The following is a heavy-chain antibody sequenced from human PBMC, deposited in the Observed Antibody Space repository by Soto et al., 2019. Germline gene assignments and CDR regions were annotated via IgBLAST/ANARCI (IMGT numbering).Heavy chain of an antibody. D-gene: IGHD2-15*01. V-gene: IGHV4-59*12. CDR3: ARVVGGSCLNWFDP. J-gene: IGHJ5*02. CDR1: DSSLIGYY. Sequence: SETLSLTCTFSDSSLIGYYWTWIRQSPERGLEWIGYIHYSGSANYNPSLNSRLTMSVDRSKSQFSMKLAAVTAADTAVYYCARVVGGSCLNWFDPWGQGSLVTVSS. CDR2: IHYSGSA.